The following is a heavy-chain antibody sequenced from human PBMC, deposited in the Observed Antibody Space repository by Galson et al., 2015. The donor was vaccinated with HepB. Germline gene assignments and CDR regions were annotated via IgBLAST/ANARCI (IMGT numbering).Heavy chain of an antibody. CDR2: IYPGDSNS. CDR3: ALISSTWYYFDY. V-gene: IGHV5-51*03. CDR1: GYSFTNYW. Sequence: QSGAEVKKAGESLKISCKGSGYSFTNYWIGWVRQMPDKGLEWMGIIYPGDSNSRYSPSFRGQVTISADNSISTAYLQWSSLKASDTAIYYCALISSTWYYFDYWGQGTLVTVSS. D-gene: IGHD6-13*01. J-gene: IGHJ4*02.